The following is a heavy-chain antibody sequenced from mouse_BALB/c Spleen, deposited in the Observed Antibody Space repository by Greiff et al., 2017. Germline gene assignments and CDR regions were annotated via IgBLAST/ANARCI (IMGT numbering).Heavy chain of an antibody. Sequence: VQLQQSGAELVRSGASVKLSCTASGFNIKDYYMHWVKQRPEQGLEWIGWIDPENGDTEYAPKFQGKATMTADTSSNTAYLQLSSLTSEDTAVYYCNVWLRRGYAMDYWGQGTSVTVSS. V-gene: IGHV14-4*02. CDR3: NVWLRRGYAMDY. J-gene: IGHJ4*01. CDR2: IDPENGDT. D-gene: IGHD2-2*01. CDR1: GFNIKDYY.